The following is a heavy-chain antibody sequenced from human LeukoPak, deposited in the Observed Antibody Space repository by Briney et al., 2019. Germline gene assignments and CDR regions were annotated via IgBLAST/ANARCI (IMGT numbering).Heavy chain of an antibody. CDR2: IWFDGNNK. CDR1: GFTFTTYG. CDR3: AKAARLGTSHFDY. D-gene: IGHD1-1*01. Sequence: QSGGSLRLSCAASGFTFTTYGMHWVRQAPGKGLEWVAVIWFDGNNKFYADSVKGRFTVSRDNSKNTLYLHMNSLRGEDTAVYYCAKAARLGTSHFDYWGRGTLVTVSS. V-gene: IGHV3-33*06. J-gene: IGHJ4*02.